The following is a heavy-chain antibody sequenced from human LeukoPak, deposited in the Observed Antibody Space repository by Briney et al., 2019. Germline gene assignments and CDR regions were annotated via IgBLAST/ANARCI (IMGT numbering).Heavy chain of an antibody. V-gene: IGHV1-69*02. CDR3: ASGFTNWFDP. CDR2: IIPILGIA. Sequence: SVKVSCKASGGTFSSYTISWVRQAPGQGLEWTGRIIPILGIANYAQKFQGRVTITADKSTSTAYMELSSLRSEDTALYYCASGFTNWFDPWGQGTLVTVSS. CDR1: GGTFSSYT. D-gene: IGHD3-16*01. J-gene: IGHJ5*02.